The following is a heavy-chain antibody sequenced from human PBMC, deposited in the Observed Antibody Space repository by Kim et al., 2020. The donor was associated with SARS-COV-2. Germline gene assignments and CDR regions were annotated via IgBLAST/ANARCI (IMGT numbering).Heavy chain of an antibody. D-gene: IGHD2-15*01. J-gene: IGHJ4*02. CDR2: TA. CDR3: ARDPEGGTAV. Sequence: TATYAKKFQGRVTITADESTSTAYMELSSLRSEDTAVYYCARDPEGGTAVWGQGTLVTVSS. V-gene: IGHV1-69*01.